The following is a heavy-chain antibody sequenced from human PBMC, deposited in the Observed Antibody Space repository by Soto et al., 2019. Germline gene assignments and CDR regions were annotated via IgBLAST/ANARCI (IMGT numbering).Heavy chain of an antibody. D-gene: IGHD6-6*01. J-gene: IGHJ4*02. CDR2: IYYSGST. V-gene: IGHV4-59*01. Sequence: SETLSLTCTVSGGSISSYYWSWIRQPPGKGLEWIGYIYYSGSTNYNPSLKSRVTISVDTSKNQFSLKLSSVTAADTAVYYCASLSSIAARTFDYWGQGTLVTVSS. CDR3: ASLSSIAARTFDY. CDR1: GGSISSYY.